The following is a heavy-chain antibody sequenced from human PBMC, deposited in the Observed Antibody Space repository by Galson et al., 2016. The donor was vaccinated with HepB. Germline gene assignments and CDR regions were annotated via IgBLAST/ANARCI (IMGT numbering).Heavy chain of an antibody. CDR2: INFNVGST. Sequence: SLRLSCAASGFTFSNYAMSWVRQAPGKGLEWVSAINFNVGSTYSEDSVKGRFTISRDNSKKTLYLQMKSLRAEDTAVYYCAKTRWAIGRFDYWGQGTRVTVSS. CDR3: AKTRWAIGRFDY. D-gene: IGHD6-13*01. J-gene: IGHJ4*02. V-gene: IGHV3-23*01. CDR1: GFTFSNYA.